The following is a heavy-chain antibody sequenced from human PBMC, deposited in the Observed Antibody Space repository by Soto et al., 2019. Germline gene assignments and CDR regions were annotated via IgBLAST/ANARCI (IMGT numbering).Heavy chain of an antibody. V-gene: IGHV1-18*01. CDR2: ISAYNGNT. CDR1: GYTFTGYA. J-gene: IGHJ4*02. CDR3: ARCPTGYGDYGLSLGY. D-gene: IGHD4-17*01. Sequence: QVQLVQSGAEVKKPGASVKVACRTSGYTFTGYAFIWVRQAPGQGREWRGWISAYNGNTKYAQRFQDRLTMTTDTSTSTAYMELRSVTSDDTAVYYRARCPTGYGDYGLSLGYWGQGTLVTVSS.